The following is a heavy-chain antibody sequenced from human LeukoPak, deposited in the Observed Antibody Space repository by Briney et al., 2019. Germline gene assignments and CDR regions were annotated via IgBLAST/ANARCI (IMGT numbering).Heavy chain of an antibody. CDR2: ISGSGGST. Sequence: PGGSLRLSCAASGFTFSSYAMSWVRQAPGKGLEWVSTISGSGGSTYYADSVKGRFTISRDNSKNTLYLQMNSLRAEDTAVYYSAKDRYHPASYSSSLGTFDYWGQGTLVTGSS. J-gene: IGHJ4*02. V-gene: IGHV3-23*01. CDR3: AKDRYHPASYSSSLGTFDY. CDR1: GFTFSSYA. D-gene: IGHD6-13*01.